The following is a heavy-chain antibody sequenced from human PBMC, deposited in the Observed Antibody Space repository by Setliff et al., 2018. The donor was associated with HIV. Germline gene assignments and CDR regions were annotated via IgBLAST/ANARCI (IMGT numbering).Heavy chain of an antibody. Sequence: ASVKVSCKTSGGTLSNYVITWVRQAPGQGLEWMGMIIPMYNIPAYAQKFQGRVTFTADESTSTAYMELSSLSSEDTAVYYCARDQTGVAAAAFGGGSAWSDEGFDIWGQGTKVTVSS. V-gene: IGHV1-69*13. CDR3: ARDQTGVAAAAFGGGSAWSDEGFDI. D-gene: IGHD6-13*01. J-gene: IGHJ3*02. CDR1: GGTLSNYV. CDR2: IIPMYNIP.